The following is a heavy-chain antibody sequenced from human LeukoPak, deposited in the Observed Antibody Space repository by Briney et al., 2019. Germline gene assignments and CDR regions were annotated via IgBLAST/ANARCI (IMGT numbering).Heavy chain of an antibody. CDR1: GYSLITYG. CDR2: ISAYNGNT. V-gene: IGHV1-18*01. CDR3: ARERKSSYDTLTGYYKSDAFDI. J-gene: IGHJ3*02. D-gene: IGHD3-9*01. Sequence: GASVKVSGKAAGYSLITYGISWVRQAPGQGLEWMGWISAYNGNTNYAQKLQGRVTVTTDTSTNTAYMELRSLRSDDTAVYYCARERKSSYDTLTGYYKSDAFDIWGQGTMVTVSS.